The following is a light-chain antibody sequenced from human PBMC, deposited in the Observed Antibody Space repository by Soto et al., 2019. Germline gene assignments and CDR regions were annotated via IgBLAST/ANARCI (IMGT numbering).Light chain of an antibody. J-gene: IGKJ5*01. Sequence: EMVLTQSPGTLSLSPGERDTLYCKTSQSRGSNFLAWYQHKPGQAPRLLIYASSNRATGIPDRFSGSASGTDFTLTINRLQPEEFAVYYCLLYGISPHFGQGTRLEIK. CDR2: ASS. CDR3: LLYGISPH. V-gene: IGKV3-20*01. CDR1: QSRGSNF.